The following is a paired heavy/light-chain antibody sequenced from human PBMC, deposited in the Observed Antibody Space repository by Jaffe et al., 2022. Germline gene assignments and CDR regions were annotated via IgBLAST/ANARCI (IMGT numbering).Heavy chain of an antibody. V-gene: IGHV3-7*01. J-gene: IGHJ4*02. CDR1: GFMFSTYW. CDR3: TRGDYGDYSYYFDH. D-gene: IGHD4-17*01. CDR2: IKQDGSEK. Sequence: EVQLVDSGGGLVQPGGSLRLSCSTSGFMFSTYWMSWVRQAPGKGLEWVANIKQDGSEKNYVDSVKGRFTISRDNAKNSLYLQLNSLRVEDTAVYYCTRGDYGDYSYYFDHWGQGSLVAVSS.
Light chain of an antibody. Sequence: SALTQPASLSGSPGQSITISCTGATNDVGSSNLVSWYRQRPGQAPKLIIYEVFKRPSGVSNRFSGSKSGNTASLTISGLQPEDEADYYCCSYTDGTTVDVLFGGGTKLTVL. CDR3: CSYTDGTTVDVL. J-gene: IGLJ2*01. CDR1: TNDVGSSNL. V-gene: IGLV2-23*02. CDR2: EVF.